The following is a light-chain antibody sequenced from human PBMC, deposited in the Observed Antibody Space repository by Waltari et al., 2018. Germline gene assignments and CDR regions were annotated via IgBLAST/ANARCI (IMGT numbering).Light chain of an antibody. CDR2: DAS. J-gene: IGKJ1*01. V-gene: IGKV3-20*01. CDR1: QSVSRT. CDR3: QKYGTLPAT. Sequence: EIVLTQSPGPLSLSPGERATLSCRASQSVSRTLAWYQQTPGPAPSLLIYDASSRATGIPDRFSGSGSGTDFSLTISRLEPEDFAVYYCQKYGTLPATFGQGTKVEIK.